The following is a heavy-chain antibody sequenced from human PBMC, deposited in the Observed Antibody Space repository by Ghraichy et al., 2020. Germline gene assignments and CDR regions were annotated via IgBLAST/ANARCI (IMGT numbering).Heavy chain of an antibody. J-gene: IGHJ6*02. CDR2: IYHSGST. CDR1: GGSISSSNW. Sequence: SETLSLTCAVSGGSISSSNWWSWVRQPPGKGLEWIGEIYHSGSTNYNPSLKSRVTISVDKSKNQFSLKLSSVTAADTAVYYCARGEDSSSWYGMDVWGQGTTVTVSS. V-gene: IGHV4-4*02. D-gene: IGHD6-13*01. CDR3: ARGEDSSSWYGMDV.